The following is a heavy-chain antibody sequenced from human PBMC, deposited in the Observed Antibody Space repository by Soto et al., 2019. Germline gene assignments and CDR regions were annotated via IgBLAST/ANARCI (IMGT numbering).Heavy chain of an antibody. CDR3: ARDRVTVVRVNYYYYGMDV. CDR1: GFTFGNYA. J-gene: IGHJ6*02. D-gene: IGHD2-15*01. Sequence: QVQLVESGGGVVQPGRSLRLSCAASGFTFGNYAMDWVRQAPGKGLEWVSVISYDGSNKYYADSVKGRFTISRDNSKNTLYLQMNSLRPEDTAVYYCARDRVTVVRVNYYYYGMDVWGQGTTVTVSS. V-gene: IGHV3-30-3*01. CDR2: ISYDGSNK.